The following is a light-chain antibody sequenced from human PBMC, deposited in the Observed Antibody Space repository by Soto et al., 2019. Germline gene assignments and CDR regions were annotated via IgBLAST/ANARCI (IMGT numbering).Light chain of an antibody. CDR1: QDVSNY. CDR3: QQYNSYSRT. Sequence: DIQMTQSPSSLSASLGDRVTITCQASQDVSNYLNWYQQKLGKAPKLLIYDASNLETGVPSRFSGSGSGTEFTLTISSLQPDDFATYYCQQYNSYSRTFGQGTRLEI. V-gene: IGKV1-33*01. J-gene: IGKJ5*01. CDR2: DAS.